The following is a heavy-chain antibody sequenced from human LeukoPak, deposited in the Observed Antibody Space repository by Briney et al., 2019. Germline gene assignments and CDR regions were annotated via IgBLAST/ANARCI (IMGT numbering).Heavy chain of an antibody. CDR3: ATDSTYYYDSGSSGPHYFDN. CDR1: EFTFSTYA. J-gene: IGHJ4*02. Sequence: PGGSLRLSCAASEFTFSTYAMHWVRQAPGKGLEWVSLISSGGTDEYYADSVKGRFTIARDNSKNTLYLQLNSLRAEDTAVYYCATDSTYYYDSGSSGPHYFDNWGQGTLVTVSS. V-gene: IGHV3-30*01. D-gene: IGHD3-10*01. CDR2: ISSGGTDE.